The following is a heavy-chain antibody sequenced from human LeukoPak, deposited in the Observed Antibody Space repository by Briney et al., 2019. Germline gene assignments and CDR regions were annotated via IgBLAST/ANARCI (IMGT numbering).Heavy chain of an antibody. D-gene: IGHD3-10*01. CDR3: ANSRGDYFDY. Sequence: GGSLRLSCAASGFTFSSYAMHWVRQAPGKGLEWVSLISGDGGSTYYADSVKGRFTISRDNSKNSLYLQMNSLRTEDTALYYCANSRGDYFDYWGQGTLVTVSS. V-gene: IGHV3-43*02. J-gene: IGHJ4*02. CDR2: ISGDGGST. CDR1: GFTFSSYA.